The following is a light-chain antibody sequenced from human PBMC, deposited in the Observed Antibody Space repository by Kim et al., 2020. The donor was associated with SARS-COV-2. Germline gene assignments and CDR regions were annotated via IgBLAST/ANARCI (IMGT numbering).Light chain of an antibody. Sequence: SYELTQPHSVSVSPGQTASITCSGDKLGDKYACWYQQKPGQSPVLVIYQESKRPSGIPERFSGSNSGNTATLTISGTQAMDEADYYCQAWDSSTSDVVF. V-gene: IGLV3-1*01. CDR1: KLGDKY. CDR2: QES. J-gene: IGLJ2*01. CDR3: QAWDSSTSDVV.